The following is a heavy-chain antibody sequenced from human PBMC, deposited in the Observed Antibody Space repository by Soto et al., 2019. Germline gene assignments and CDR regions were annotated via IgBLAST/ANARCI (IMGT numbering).Heavy chain of an antibody. CDR2: IKYDGGEE. J-gene: IGHJ5*02. V-gene: IGHV3-7*05. CDR1: GFTFSDYW. D-gene: IGHD5-12*01. Sequence: EVQVVESGGGLVQPGGSLRLSCAGSGFTFSDYWMSWARQAPGKGLEWVANIKYDGGEEYYVDSVRGRFTISRDNAMNSLHLQMNSLRADDTAVYYCARFASGKSASTWGQGTLVTVSS. CDR3: ARFASGKSAST.